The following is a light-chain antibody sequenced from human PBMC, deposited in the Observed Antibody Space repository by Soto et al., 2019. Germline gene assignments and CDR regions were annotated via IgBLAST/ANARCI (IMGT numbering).Light chain of an antibody. CDR3: QQYNSYRT. CDR1: QTISIW. Sequence: DIQMTQSPSTLSASVGDRVTITCRARQTISIWLAWYQQKPGKAPKLLIYDASILESGVPSRFSGSGSGTEFTLTISSLQPDDFATDYCQQYNSYRTFGQGTKVEIK. J-gene: IGKJ1*01. CDR2: DAS. V-gene: IGKV1-5*01.